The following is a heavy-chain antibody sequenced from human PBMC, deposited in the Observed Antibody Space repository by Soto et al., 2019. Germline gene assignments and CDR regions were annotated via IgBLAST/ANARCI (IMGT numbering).Heavy chain of an antibody. Sequence: SENLSLPYTFSGGSPSRGGYFWSRIRPHPGKGLEWIGYIYYSGSTYYNPSLKSRVTISVDTSKNQFSLKLSSVTAADTAVYYCAKDVLRYFDWLPDAFDIWGQGTMVTVSS. CDR1: GGSPSRGGYF. CDR2: IYYSGST. D-gene: IGHD3-9*01. CDR3: AKDVLRYFDWLPDAFDI. V-gene: IGHV4-31*03. J-gene: IGHJ3*02.